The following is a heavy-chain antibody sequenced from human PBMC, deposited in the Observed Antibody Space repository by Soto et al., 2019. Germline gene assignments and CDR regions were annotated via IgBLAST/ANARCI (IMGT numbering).Heavy chain of an antibody. V-gene: IGHV3-21*01. D-gene: IGHD2-2*01. Sequence: EVQLVESGGGLVKPGGSLRLSCAASGFTFSSYSMNWVRQAPGKGLEWVSSISSSSSYIYYADSVKGRFTISRDNAKNSLYLQMNSLRAEDTAVYYCARYGTSCCYYYYGMDVWGQGTTVTVSS. CDR1: GFTFSSYS. CDR3: ARYGTSCCYYYYGMDV. CDR2: ISSSSSYI. J-gene: IGHJ6*02.